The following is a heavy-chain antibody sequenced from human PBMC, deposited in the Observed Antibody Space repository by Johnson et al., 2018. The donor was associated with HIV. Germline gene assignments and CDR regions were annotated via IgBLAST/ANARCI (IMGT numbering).Heavy chain of an antibody. CDR1: GFTFSSYG. V-gene: IGHV3-33*06. CDR3: AKDLVVTAPGAFDI. D-gene: IGHD2-21*02. J-gene: IGHJ3*02. CDR2: IWYDGSNK. Sequence: VQLVESGGGVVQPGRSLRLSCAASGFTFSSYGMHWVRQAPGKGLEWVAVIWYDGSNKYYADSVKGRFTISRDNSKNTLYLQMSSLRAEDTAVYYCAKDLVVTAPGAFDIWGQGTMVTVSS.